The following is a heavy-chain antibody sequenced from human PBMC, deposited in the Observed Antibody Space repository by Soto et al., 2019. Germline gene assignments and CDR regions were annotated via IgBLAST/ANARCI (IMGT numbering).Heavy chain of an antibody. V-gene: IGHV2-5*02. CDR2: IYWDDDK. CDR3: ARRRGGFGGGWTTPYFDY. CDR1: GFSLNTGGVG. Sequence: QITLKESGPTVVKPTQTLTLTCSLSGFSLNTGGVGVGWIRQPPGKALEWLAVIYWDDDKSWNPSLRDRLTINSDASDDQVVLTVTNMDPVDTGTYYCARRRGGFGGGWTTPYFDYWGQGTVVTVSS. D-gene: IGHD6-19*01. J-gene: IGHJ4*02.